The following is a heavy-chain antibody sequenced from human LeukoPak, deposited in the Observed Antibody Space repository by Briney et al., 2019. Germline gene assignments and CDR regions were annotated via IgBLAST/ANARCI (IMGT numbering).Heavy chain of an antibody. CDR3: AKALVKRGSDWYFDY. Sequence: GGSLRLSCAAPEFTFSSYAMSWVRQAPGKGLEWVSAFSGSGGSTYYADSVKGRFTISRDNSKNTLYLQMNSLRAEDTAVYYCAKALVKRGSDWYFDYWGQGTLVTVSP. J-gene: IGHJ4*02. CDR1: EFTFSSYA. V-gene: IGHV3-23*01. D-gene: IGHD6-19*01. CDR2: FSGSGGST.